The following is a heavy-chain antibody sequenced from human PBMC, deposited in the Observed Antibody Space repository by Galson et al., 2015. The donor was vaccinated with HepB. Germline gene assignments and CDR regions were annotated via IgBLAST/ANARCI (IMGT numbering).Heavy chain of an antibody. J-gene: IGHJ4*02. V-gene: IGHV3-23*01. CDR1: GFPFSSYA. Sequence: LRLSCAASGFPFSSYAMSWVRQAPGKGLEWVSAISGSGGSTYYADSVKGRFTISRDNSKNTLYLQMNSLRAEDTAVYYCAKGFMGDYYDSSGYYDPFDYWGQGTLVTVSS. D-gene: IGHD3-22*01. CDR2: ISGSGGST. CDR3: AKGFMGDYYDSSGYYDPFDY.